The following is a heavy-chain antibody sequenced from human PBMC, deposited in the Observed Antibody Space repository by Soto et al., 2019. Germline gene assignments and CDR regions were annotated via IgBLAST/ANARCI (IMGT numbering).Heavy chain of an antibody. CDR3: GRTVDYDDAFDI. J-gene: IGHJ3*02. D-gene: IGHD4-17*01. CDR1: GYTFTSYY. Sequence: QVQLVQSGAEVKKPGASVKVSCKASGYTFTSYYMHWVRQAPGQGLEWMGIINPSGGSTSYAQKFQGRGTMTRDTSTSTVYMELGSLRSEDTAVYYCGRTVDYDDAFDIWGQGTMVTVSS. V-gene: IGHV1-46*03. CDR2: INPSGGST.